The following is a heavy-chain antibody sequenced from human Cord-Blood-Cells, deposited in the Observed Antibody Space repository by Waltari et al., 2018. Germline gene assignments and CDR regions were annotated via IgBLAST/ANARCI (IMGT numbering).Heavy chain of an antibody. D-gene: IGHD2-15*01. J-gene: IGHJ5*02. CDR1: GGSFSDYY. V-gene: IGHV4-34*01. CDR3: ARGFCSGGSCYKHNWFDP. CDR2: INHSGST. Sequence: QVQLQQWGAGLLKPSETLSLTCAVYGGSFSDYYWSWIRQPPGKGLEWIGEINHSGSTNYNPSLKSRVTISVDTSKNQFSLKLSSVTAADTAVYYCARGFCSGGSCYKHNWFDPWGQGTLVTVSS.